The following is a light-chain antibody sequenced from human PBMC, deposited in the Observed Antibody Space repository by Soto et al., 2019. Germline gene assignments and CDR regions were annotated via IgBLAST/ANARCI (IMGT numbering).Light chain of an antibody. V-gene: IGKV2-30*02. CDR2: KVS. CDR3: MQGSRGPYT. Sequence: DVVLTQSPLSLPVIFGQSASISCRSSQSLVHRDGNTYLNWFLQRPGQSPRRLIYKVSNRDSGVPDRFSGSGSGTDFTLNISRVEAEDVGVYYCMQGSRGPYTFGQGTKLEIK. J-gene: IGKJ2*01. CDR1: QSLVHRDGNTY.